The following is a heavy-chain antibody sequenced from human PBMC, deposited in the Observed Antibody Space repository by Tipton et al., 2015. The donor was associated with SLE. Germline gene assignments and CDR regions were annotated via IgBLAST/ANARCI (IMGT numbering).Heavy chain of an antibody. CDR1: GIDFGGYW. V-gene: IGHV3-7*01. CDR2: IKQDGSEK. D-gene: IGHD6-19*01. CDR3: VGGVGWLPDY. J-gene: IGHJ4*02. Sequence: GSLRLSCVASGIDFGGYWMNWVRQAPGKGLEWVATIKQDGSEKFYVDSLKGRITISRDNARNSVYLQISSLSADDTAIYFCVGGVGWLPDYWGQGTLVTVSS.